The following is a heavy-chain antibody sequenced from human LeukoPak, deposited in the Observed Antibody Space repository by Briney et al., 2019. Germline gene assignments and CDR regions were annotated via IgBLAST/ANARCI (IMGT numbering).Heavy chain of an antibody. D-gene: IGHD2-15*01. CDR1: GFTFSSYS. J-gene: IGHJ5*02. CDR2: ISSSSSSYI. CDR3: ARVPLSALLAWFDP. Sequence: PGGSLRLSCAASGFTFSSYSMNWVRQAPGKGLEWVSSISSSSSSYIYYADSVKGRFTISRDNAKNSLYLQMNSLRAEDTAVYYCARVPLSALLAWFDPWGQGTLVTVSS. V-gene: IGHV3-21*01.